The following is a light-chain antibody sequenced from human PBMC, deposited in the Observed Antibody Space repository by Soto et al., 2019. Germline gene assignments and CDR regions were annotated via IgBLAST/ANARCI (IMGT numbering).Light chain of an antibody. CDR3: QQYGSSPRT. V-gene: IGKV3-20*01. J-gene: IGKJ1*01. Sequence: PGERATLSCRASQSVSSYLAWYQQKPGQAPRLLIYGASSRATGIPDRFSGSGSGTDFTLTISRLEPEDFAGYYCQQYGSSPRTFGQGTKVEIK. CDR1: QSVSSY. CDR2: GAS.